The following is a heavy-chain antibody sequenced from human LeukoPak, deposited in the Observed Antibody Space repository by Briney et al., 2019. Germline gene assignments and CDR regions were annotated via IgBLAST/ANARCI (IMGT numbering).Heavy chain of an antibody. V-gene: IGHV4-34*01. Sequence: PSETLSLTCAVYGGSFSGYYWSWIRQPPGKGLEWIGEINHSGSTNYNPSLKSRVTISVDTSKNHFSLKLSSVTAADTAVYYCATFTVAGSGGQEGWFDPWGQGTLVTVSS. CDR3: ATFTVAGSGGQEGWFDP. CDR2: INHSGST. J-gene: IGHJ5*02. D-gene: IGHD6-19*01. CDR1: GGSFSGYY.